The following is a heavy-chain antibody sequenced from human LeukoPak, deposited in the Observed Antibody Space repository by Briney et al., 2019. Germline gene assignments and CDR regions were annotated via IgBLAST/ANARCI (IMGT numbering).Heavy chain of an antibody. D-gene: IGHD3-3*01. J-gene: IGHJ5*02. V-gene: IGHV1-2*02. CDR3: AGDLNYDFWSGYPVSWFDP. CDR2: INPNSGGT. Sequence: GASVTVSCKASGYTFTGYYMHWVRQAPGQGLEWMGWINPNSGGTNYAQKFQGRVTMTRDTSISTAYMELSRLRSDDTAVYYCAGDLNYDFWSGYPVSWFDPWGQGTLVTVSS. CDR1: GYTFTGYY.